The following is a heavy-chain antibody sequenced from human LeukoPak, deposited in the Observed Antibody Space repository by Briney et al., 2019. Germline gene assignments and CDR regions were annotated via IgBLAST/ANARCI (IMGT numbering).Heavy chain of an antibody. V-gene: IGHV4-39*07. J-gene: IGHJ4*02. CDR2: IYYSGST. Sequence: SETLSLTCTVSGGSISSSSYYWGWIRQPPGKGLEWIGSIYYSGSTYYNPSLKSRVTISVDTSKNQFSLKLSSVTAADTAVYYCAREESIGLDYWGQGTLVTVSS. CDR1: GGSISSSSYY. CDR3: AREESIGLDY. D-gene: IGHD6-6*01.